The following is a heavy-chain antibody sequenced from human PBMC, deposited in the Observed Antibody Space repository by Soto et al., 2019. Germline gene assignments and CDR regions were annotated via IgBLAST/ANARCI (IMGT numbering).Heavy chain of an antibody. D-gene: IGHD1-26*01. Sequence: QGQLVQSGAEVKKPGASVKVSCEASGYTFTSYAIHWVRQAPGQRLEWMGWINVGNGNTKYSQKFQGRVTITRDTSASTAYMELRSLRSEDTAVYYCAWSVGAALSDYWGQGTLVTLSS. J-gene: IGHJ4*02. CDR2: INVGNGNT. V-gene: IGHV1-3*01. CDR3: AWSVGAALSDY. CDR1: GYTFTSYA.